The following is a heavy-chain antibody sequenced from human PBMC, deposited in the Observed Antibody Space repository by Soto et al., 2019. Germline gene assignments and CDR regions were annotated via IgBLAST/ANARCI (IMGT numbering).Heavy chain of an antibody. CDR3: ARGVPGAEAWFGP. J-gene: IGHJ5*02. V-gene: IGHV1-18*01. CDR1: GYTFSNYG. D-gene: IGHD2-2*01. Sequence: QVQLVQSGGEVKRPGASVKVSCKTSGYTFSNYGITWVRQAPGQPLEWLGWISLYSDGTNYAQKFQGRVSMTTDTSTTTAYMELRSLRSDDTAVYYFARGVPGAEAWFGPWGQGTLVTVSS. CDR2: ISLYSDGT.